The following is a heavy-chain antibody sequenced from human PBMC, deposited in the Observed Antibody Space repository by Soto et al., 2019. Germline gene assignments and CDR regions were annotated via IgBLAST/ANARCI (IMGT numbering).Heavy chain of an antibody. D-gene: IGHD3-22*01. J-gene: IGHJ4*02. CDR1: DGSSRSSSYY. CDR3: ARGSVDTVDSSGFYEY. CDR2: IYYSGGT. V-gene: IGHV4-39*01. Sequence: SLTYTGSDGSSRSSSYYWGWIRQPPGKGLEWIGSIYYSGGTSYNPSLKSRVTISVDTSKSQFSLKLTSVTAADRAVYYCARGSVDTVDSSGFYEYCGQGTPVTVSS.